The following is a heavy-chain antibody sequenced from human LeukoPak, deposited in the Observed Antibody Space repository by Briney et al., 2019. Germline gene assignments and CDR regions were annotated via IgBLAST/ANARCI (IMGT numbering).Heavy chain of an antibody. D-gene: IGHD1-26*01. J-gene: IGHJ6*03. CDR1: GGTFSSYA. CDR2: IIPIFGAA. CDR3: ARQVGAAYYYYMDV. V-gene: IGHV1-69*05. Sequence: ASVKVSCKASGGTFSSYAINWVRQAPGQGLEWMGGIIPIFGAANYAQKFQGRVTITTDESTSTAYMELGSLRSEDTAVYYCARQVGAAYYYYMDVWGKGTTVTVSS.